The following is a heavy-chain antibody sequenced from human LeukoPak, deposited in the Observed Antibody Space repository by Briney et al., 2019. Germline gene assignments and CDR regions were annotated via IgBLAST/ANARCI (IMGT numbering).Heavy chain of an antibody. J-gene: IGHJ4*02. CDR1: GGSISSSSYY. Sequence: SETLSLTCTVSGGSISSSSYYWGWIRQPPGKGLEWIGSIYYSGSTNYNPSLKSRVTISVDTSKNQFSLKLSSVTAADTAVYYCARDGNYFDYWGQGTLVTVSS. V-gene: IGHV4-39*07. CDR2: IYYSGST. CDR3: ARDGNYFDY.